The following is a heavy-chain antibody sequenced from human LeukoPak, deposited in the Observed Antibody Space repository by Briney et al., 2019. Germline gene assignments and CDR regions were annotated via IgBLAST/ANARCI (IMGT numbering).Heavy chain of an antibody. Sequence: PSETLSLTCTVSGYSISSGYYWGWIRQPPGKGLEWIGSIYYSGSTYYNPSLKSRVTISVDTSKNQFSLKLSSVTAADTAVYYCASESTSMYSSSWQQLDYWGQGTLVTVSS. CDR3: ASESTSMYSSSWQQLDY. D-gene: IGHD6-13*01. CDR1: GYSISSGYY. J-gene: IGHJ4*02. CDR2: IYYSGST. V-gene: IGHV4-38-2*02.